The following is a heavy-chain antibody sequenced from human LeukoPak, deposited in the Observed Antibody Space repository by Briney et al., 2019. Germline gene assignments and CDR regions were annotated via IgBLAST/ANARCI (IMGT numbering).Heavy chain of an antibody. V-gene: IGHV4-59*08. CDR2: IYYSGST. J-gene: IGHJ5*02. CDR1: GGSISSYY. D-gene: IGHD1-7*01. CDR3: ARASWNWWFDP. Sequence: SETLSLTCTVSGGSISSYYWSWIRQPPGKGLEWIGYIYYSGSTNYNPSLKNRVTISVDTSKNQFSLKLSSVTAADTAVYYCARASWNWWFDPWGQGTLVTVSS.